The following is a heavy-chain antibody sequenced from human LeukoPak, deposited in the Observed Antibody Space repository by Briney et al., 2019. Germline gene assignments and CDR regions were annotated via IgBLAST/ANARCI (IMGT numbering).Heavy chain of an antibody. CDR2: IYPGDSDT. D-gene: IGHD1-20*01. CDR1: GCSFTSYW. CDR3: ARRRPYNWNGIWAFDI. Sequence: GESLKISCKGSGCSFTSYWIGWVRQMPGKGLEWMGIIYPGDSDTRYCPSFQGQVTISADKSISTAYLQWSSLKASDTAMYYCARRRPYNWNGIWAFDIWGQGTMVTVSS. J-gene: IGHJ3*02. V-gene: IGHV5-51*01.